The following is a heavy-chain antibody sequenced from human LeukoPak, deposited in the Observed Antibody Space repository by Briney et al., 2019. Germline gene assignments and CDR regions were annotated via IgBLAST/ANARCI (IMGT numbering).Heavy chain of an antibody. Sequence: SETLSLTCTVSGGSISSGGYCWSWIRQHPGKGLEWIGYIYYSGSTYYNPSLKSRVTISVDTSKNQFSLKLSSVTAADTAVYYCASEVGYCSSTSCYEDYWGQGTLVTVSS. J-gene: IGHJ4*02. D-gene: IGHD2-2*03. CDR2: IYYSGST. CDR3: ASEVGYCSSTSCYEDY. CDR1: GGSISSGGYC. V-gene: IGHV4-31*03.